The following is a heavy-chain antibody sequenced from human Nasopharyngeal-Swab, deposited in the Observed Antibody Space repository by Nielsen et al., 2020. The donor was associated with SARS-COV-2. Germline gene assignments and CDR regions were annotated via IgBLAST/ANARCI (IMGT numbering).Heavy chain of an antibody. J-gene: IGHJ4*02. CDR3: ARGGLYSDYEDYYCDH. D-gene: IGHD5-12*01. V-gene: IGHV3-23*01. Sequence: GGSLRLSCAASGFTFRNYPMNWVRQAPGKGLEWVSGISGSGHTTYHADSVQGRFTISRDNSKNTFYLQMNNLRVEDTAVYYCARGGLYSDYEDYYCDHWGQGTQVTVSS. CDR2: ISGSGHTT. CDR1: GFTFRNYP.